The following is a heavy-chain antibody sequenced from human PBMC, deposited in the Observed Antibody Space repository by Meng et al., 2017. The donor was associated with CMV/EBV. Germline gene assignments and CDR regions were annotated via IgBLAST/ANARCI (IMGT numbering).Heavy chain of an antibody. CDR2: MNPNSGNT. Sequence: ASVKVSCKASGYTFTSYDINWVRQATGQGLEWMGWMNPNSGNTGYAQKFQGRVTMTRNTSISTAYMELSSLRSEDTAVYYCARGNIVVVPAAIGTIDYWGQGTLVTVSS. J-gene: IGHJ4*02. CDR3: ARGNIVVVPAAIGTIDY. V-gene: IGHV1-8*01. D-gene: IGHD2-2*01. CDR1: GYTFTSYD.